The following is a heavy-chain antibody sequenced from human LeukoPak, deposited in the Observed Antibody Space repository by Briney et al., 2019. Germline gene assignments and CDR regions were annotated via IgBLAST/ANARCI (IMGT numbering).Heavy chain of an antibody. J-gene: IGHJ4*02. CDR1: AFTFSNYW. D-gene: IGHD6-13*01. CDR3: LRHRGYSTYDC. CDR2: IKQDGSEK. V-gene: IGHV3-7*01. Sequence: PGGSLRLSCAASAFTFSNYWMNWVRQAPGKGLEWVASIKQDGSEKYYVDSVKGRFTISRDNAKNSLYLQMNTLRAEDTAVYYCLRHRGYSTYDCWGQETLVTVSP.